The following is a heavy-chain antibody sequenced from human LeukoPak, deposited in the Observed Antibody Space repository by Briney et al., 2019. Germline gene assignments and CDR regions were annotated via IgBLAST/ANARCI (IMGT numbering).Heavy chain of an antibody. V-gene: IGHV3-7*03. CDR3: ARDHCSSTSCYIFYGMDV. CDR2: IKQDGSEK. Sequence: GGSLRLSCAASGFTFSSYWMSWVRQAPGKGLEWVANIKQDGSEKYYVDPVKGRFTISRNNAKNSLYLQMNSLRAEDTAVYYCARDHCSSTSCYIFYGMDVWGQGTTVTVSS. CDR1: GFTFSSYW. D-gene: IGHD2-2*02. J-gene: IGHJ6*02.